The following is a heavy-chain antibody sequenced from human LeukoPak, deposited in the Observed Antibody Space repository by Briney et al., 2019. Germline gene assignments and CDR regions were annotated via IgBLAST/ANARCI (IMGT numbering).Heavy chain of an antibody. J-gene: IGHJ6*02. CDR2: IYYSGNT. V-gene: IGHV4-31*03. CDR1: GASISSGGHW. D-gene: IGHD6-6*01. Sequence: PSETLSLTCSLSGASISSGGHWWTWIRQHPVKGLEWIGYIYYSGNTYYNPSLESRVSISVDTSANQFSLRLSSVTAADTAVYYCARGHSSSSPYFCNGMDVWGRGTTVTVSS. CDR3: ARGHSSSSPYFCNGMDV.